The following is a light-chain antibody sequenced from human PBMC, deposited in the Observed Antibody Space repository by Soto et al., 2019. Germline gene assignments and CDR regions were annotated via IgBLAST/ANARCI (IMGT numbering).Light chain of an antibody. CDR2: DTS. J-gene: IGKJ2*01. CDR3: QQYNDWPPRDT. V-gene: IGKV3-15*01. Sequence: EIVMTQSPATLSVSPGERATLSCRASQSVGSDLAWYQQKPGQAPRLLIYDTSTRATGVPARFSGSGSGTEFTLTISSLQSEDFVVYYCQQYNDWPPRDTFGQGTKLEIK. CDR1: QSVGSD.